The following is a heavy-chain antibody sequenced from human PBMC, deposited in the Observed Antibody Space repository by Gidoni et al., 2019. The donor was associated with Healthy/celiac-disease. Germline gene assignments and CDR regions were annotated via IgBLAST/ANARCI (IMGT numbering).Heavy chain of an antibody. D-gene: IGHD6-6*01. J-gene: IGHJ4*02. V-gene: IGHV4-59*01. Sequence: QVQLPESGPGLVKPSEPLSLTCTVSGGSISSYYWSWIRQPPGKGLEWIGYIYYSGSTNYNPSLKSRVTISVDTSKNQFSLKLSSVTAADTAVYYCARVLTGLAALDYWGQGTLVTVSS. CDR2: IYYSGST. CDR3: ARVLTGLAALDY. CDR1: GGSISSYY.